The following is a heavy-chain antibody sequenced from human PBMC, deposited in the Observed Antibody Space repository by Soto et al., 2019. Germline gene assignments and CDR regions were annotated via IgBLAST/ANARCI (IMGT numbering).Heavy chain of an antibody. V-gene: IGHV1-18*01. CDR1: GYTFTSYG. CDR3: ARASYYYESSGYYPDY. D-gene: IGHD3-22*01. CDR2: ISAYNGNT. Sequence: ASVKVSCKASGYTFTSYGISWVRQAPGQRLEWMGWISAYNGNTNYAQKLQGRVTMTTDTSTSTAYMELGSLRSDDTAVYYCARASYYYESSGYYPDYWGQGTLVTVSS. J-gene: IGHJ4*02.